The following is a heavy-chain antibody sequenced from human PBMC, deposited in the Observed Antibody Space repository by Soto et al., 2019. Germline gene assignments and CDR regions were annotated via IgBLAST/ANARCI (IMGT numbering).Heavy chain of an antibody. CDR3: ARLSSSGPYYYYYYMDV. CDR2: IYYSGST. J-gene: IGHJ6*03. D-gene: IGHD6-6*01. CDR1: GGSISSSSYY. V-gene: IGHV4-39*01. Sequence: SETLSLTFTVSGGSISSSSYYWGWIRQPPGKGLEWIGSIYYSGSTYYNPSLKSRVTISVDTSKNQFSLKLSSVTAADTAVYYCARLSSSGPYYYYYYMDVWGKGTTVTVSS.